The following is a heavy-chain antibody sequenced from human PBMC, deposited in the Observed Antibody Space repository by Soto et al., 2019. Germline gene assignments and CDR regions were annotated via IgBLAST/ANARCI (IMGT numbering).Heavy chain of an antibody. CDR1: GGSISSGGYY. J-gene: IGHJ4*02. V-gene: IGHV4-31*03. CDR3: ARDGGRTLPEYYFDY. Sequence: QVQLQESGPGLVKPSQTLSLTCTVSGGSISSGGYYWSWIRQHPGKGLEWIGYIYYSRSTYYNPSLKSRVTISVDTSKNQFSLKLSSVTAADTAVYYCARDGGRTLPEYYFDYWGQGTLVTVSS. CDR2: IYYSRST. D-gene: IGHD3-16*01.